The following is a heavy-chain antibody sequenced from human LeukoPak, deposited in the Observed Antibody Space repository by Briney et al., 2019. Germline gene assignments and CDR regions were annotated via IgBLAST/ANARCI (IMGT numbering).Heavy chain of an antibody. D-gene: IGHD2-15*01. CDR1: GFTFSDYY. V-gene: IGHV3-11*04. CDR2: ISSSGSTI. CDR3: ARGWGYCSGGSCYPFDY. Sequence: GGSLRLSRAASGFTFSDYYMSWIRQAPGKGLAWVSYISSSGSTIYYADSVKGRFTISRDNAKNSLYLQMSSLRAEDTAVYYCARGWGYCSGGSCYPFDYWGQGTLVTVSS. J-gene: IGHJ4*02.